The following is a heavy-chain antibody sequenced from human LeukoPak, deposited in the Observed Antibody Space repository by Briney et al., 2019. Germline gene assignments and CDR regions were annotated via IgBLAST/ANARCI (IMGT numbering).Heavy chain of an antibody. CDR1: GFTFSSYC. Sequence: GGSLRLSCAASGFTFSSYCMSWVRQAPGKGLEWVANIKQDGSENYYVDSVKGRFTISRDNAKNSLYLQMNSLRAEDTAVYYCAKDRCNNGIGCYYYYMDLWGKGTTVTISS. J-gene: IGHJ6*03. V-gene: IGHV3-7*01. CDR3: AKDRCNNGIGCYYYYMDL. CDR2: IKQDGSEN. D-gene: IGHD2-8*01.